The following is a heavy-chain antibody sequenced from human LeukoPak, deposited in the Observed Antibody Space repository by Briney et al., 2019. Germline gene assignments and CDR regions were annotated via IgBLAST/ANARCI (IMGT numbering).Heavy chain of an antibody. Sequence: SETLSLTCTVSGGSISSSSYYWGWIRQPPGKGLEWIGTIYYSGNTYYNPSLKNRVSISVDTSKNQFSLKLSSVTAADTAVYYCARQAVAGNGFDYWGQGTLVTVSS. CDR1: GGSISSSSYY. CDR2: IYYSGNT. J-gene: IGHJ4*02. V-gene: IGHV4-39*01. D-gene: IGHD6-19*01. CDR3: ARQAVAGNGFDY.